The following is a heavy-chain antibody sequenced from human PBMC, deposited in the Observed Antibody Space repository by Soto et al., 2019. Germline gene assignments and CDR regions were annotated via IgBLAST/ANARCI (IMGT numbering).Heavy chain of an antibody. CDR3: ARDREGIAVAGTWYYYYGMDV. Sequence: GGSLRLSYAASGFTVSSNYMSWVRQSPGKGLEWVSVIYSGGSTYYADSVKGRFTISRDNSKNTLYLQMNSLRAEDTAVYYCARDREGIAVAGTWYYYYGMDVWGQGTTVTVSS. J-gene: IGHJ6*02. CDR1: GFTVSSNY. V-gene: IGHV3-53*01. CDR2: IYSGGST. D-gene: IGHD6-19*01.